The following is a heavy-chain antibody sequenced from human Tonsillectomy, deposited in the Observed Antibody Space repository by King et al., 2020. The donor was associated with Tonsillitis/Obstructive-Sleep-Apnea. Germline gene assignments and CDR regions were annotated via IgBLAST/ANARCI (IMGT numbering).Heavy chain of an antibody. V-gene: IGHV4-39*01. Sequence: QLQESGPGLVKPSETLSLTCTVSGGSISSSSYYWGWIRQPPGKGLEWIGSIYYSGSTYYNPSLQSRVTISVDTSKNQFSLKLSSVPAADTAVYYCARHGPPDWGELRGLFDYWGQGTLVTVSS. D-gene: IGHD1-26*01. CDR1: GGSISSSSYY. J-gene: IGHJ4*02. CDR2: IYYSGST. CDR3: ARHGPPDWGELRGLFDY.